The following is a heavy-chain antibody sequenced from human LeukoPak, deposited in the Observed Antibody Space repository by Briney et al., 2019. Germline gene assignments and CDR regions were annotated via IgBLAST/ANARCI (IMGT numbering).Heavy chain of an antibody. CDR1: GYTFTGYY. CDR3: AREANYYGSDKAGLDI. Sequence: ASVKVSCKAPGYTFTGYYMHWVRQAPGQGLEWMGWINFNSGGTNSAQKFQGRATMTRDTSITTVYMDLTSLRSDDTAVYYCAREANYYGSDKAGLDIWGQGTMVTVSS. V-gene: IGHV1-2*02. J-gene: IGHJ3*02. CDR2: INFNSGGT. D-gene: IGHD3-10*01.